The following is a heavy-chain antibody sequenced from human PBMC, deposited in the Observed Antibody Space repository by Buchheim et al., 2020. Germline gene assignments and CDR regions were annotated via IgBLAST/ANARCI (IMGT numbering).Heavy chain of an antibody. J-gene: IGHJ6*02. CDR1: GLIFDDYA. CDR2: IFLRSGVT. V-gene: IGHV3-9*01. Sequence: EVQVVESEGGLVQPGRSLRLSCVESGLIFDDYAMHWVRQAPGKGLEWVSGIFLRSGVTDYAGSVRGRFTISRDKAKRSLFLQMDSLTTEDTALYYCVKDILPGGADVWGPGTT. CDR3: VKDILPGGADV. D-gene: IGHD4-17*01.